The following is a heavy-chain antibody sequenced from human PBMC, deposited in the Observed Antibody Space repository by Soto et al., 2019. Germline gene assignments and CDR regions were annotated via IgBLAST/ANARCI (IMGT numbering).Heavy chain of an antibody. D-gene: IGHD3-3*01. CDR1: GGTFSSYT. V-gene: IGHV1-69*08. Sequence: QVQLVQSGAEVKKPGSSVKVSCKASGGTFSSYTISWVRQAPGQGLEWMGRIIPILGIANYAQKFQGRVTITADKSTSTAYMELSSLRSEDTAVYYCARDGVALTTYYCYGMDVWGQGTTVTVSS. J-gene: IGHJ6*02. CDR2: IIPILGIA. CDR3: ARDGVALTTYYCYGMDV.